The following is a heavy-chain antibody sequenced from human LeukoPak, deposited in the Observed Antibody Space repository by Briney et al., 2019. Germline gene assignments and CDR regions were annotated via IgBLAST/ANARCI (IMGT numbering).Heavy chain of an antibody. J-gene: IGHJ4*02. V-gene: IGHV3-23*01. CDR3: VRDQNF. CDR1: GFTFSSYA. Sequence: GGSLRLSCAASGFTFSSYAMSWVRQAPGKGLEWVSGVSGSGGSTCYSDSVKGRFTVSGDNSKNTLYLQMNSLRAEDTAVYYCVRDQNFWGQGTLVTVSS. CDR2: VSGSGGST.